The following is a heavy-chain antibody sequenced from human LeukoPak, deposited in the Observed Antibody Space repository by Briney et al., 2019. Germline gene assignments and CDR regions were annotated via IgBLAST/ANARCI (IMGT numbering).Heavy chain of an antibody. D-gene: IGHD1-20*01. CDR1: GLTFSNYM. V-gene: IGHV3-74*01. Sequence: GGSLRLSCAASGLTFSNYMMHWVRQAPGKGLVWVSRIKSDGITITYADSVKGRFTISRDNAKNTLYLQMNSLRAEDTAVYYCLRDLNWSLDQWGQGTLVTVSS. CDR3: LRDLNWSLDQ. J-gene: IGHJ4*02. CDR2: IKSDGITI.